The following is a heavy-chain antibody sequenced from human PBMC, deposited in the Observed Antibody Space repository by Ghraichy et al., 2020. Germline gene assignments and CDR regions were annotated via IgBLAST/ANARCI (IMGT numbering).Heavy chain of an antibody. CDR3: VKDLNTYSSSWYFAYYFDY. J-gene: IGHJ4*01. V-gene: IGHV3-64D*09. Sequence: NVSAISSNGGSTYSADSVKGRFTISRDNSKNTLYLQMSSLRAEDTAVYYCVKDLNTYSSSWYFAYYFDYW. CDR2: ISSNGGST. D-gene: IGHD6-13*01.